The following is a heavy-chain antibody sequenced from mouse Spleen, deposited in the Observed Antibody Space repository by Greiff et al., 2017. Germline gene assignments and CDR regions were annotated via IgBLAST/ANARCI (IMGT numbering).Heavy chain of an antibody. Sequence: EVMLVESGGGLVKPGGSLKLSCAASGFTFSSYAMSWVRQTPEKRLEWVATISSGGSYTYYPDSVKGRFTISRDNAKNTLYLQMSSLRSEDTAMYYCARRGTGDYFDYWGQGTTLTVSS. CDR2: ISSGGSYT. CDR1: GFTFSSYA. V-gene: IGHV5-9-1*01. J-gene: IGHJ2*01. CDR3: ARRGTGDYFDY. D-gene: IGHD4-1*01.